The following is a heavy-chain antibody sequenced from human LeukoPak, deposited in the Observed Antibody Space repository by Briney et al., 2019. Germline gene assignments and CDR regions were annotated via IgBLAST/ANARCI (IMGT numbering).Heavy chain of an antibody. J-gene: IGHJ6*03. CDR1: GYTFTSFG. V-gene: IGHV1-18*01. Sequence: ASVTVSCKASGYTFTSFGISWVRQAPGQRLTWMGWISAYNGNTDHAQNFQGRVTMTTDTSTSTAYMELRSLGSDDTAVYYCARDLGYYASGTYARDYYYYMDVWGKGTTVTVSS. D-gene: IGHD3-10*01. CDR2: ISAYNGNT. CDR3: ARDLGYYASGTYARDYYYYMDV.